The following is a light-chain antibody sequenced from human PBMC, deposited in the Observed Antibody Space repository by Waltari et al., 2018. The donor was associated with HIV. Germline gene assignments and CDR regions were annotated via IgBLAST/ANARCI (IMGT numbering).Light chain of an antibody. V-gene: IGLV2-14*03. Sequence: QSALTQPASVSGSLGQSITISCTGTTSDIGAYNYVSWYRQHPGKAPKLIIYDVTYRHSGVSARFSGFKSGNTASLSISGLQAEDEADYYCSSYTSINSLILFGGGTKLTVL. CDR1: TSDIGAYNY. CDR2: DVT. CDR3: SSYTSINSLIL. J-gene: IGLJ2*01.